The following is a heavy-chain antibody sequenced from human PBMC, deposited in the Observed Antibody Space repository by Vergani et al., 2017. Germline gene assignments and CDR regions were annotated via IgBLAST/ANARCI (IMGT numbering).Heavy chain of an antibody. CDR1: GGSISSSSYY. CDR3: ARDCSSTSCHDSP. Sequence: QLQLQESGPGLVKPSETLSLTCTVSGGSISSSSYYWGWIRQPPGKGLELIGSIYYSGSTYYNPSLKSRVTISVDTSKNQFSLKLSSVTAADTAVYYCARDCSSTSCHDSPWGQGTLVTVSS. D-gene: IGHD2-2*01. J-gene: IGHJ5*02. CDR2: IYYSGST. V-gene: IGHV4-39*02.